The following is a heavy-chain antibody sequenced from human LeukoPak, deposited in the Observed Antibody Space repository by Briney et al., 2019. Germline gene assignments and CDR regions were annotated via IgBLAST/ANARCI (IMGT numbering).Heavy chain of an antibody. V-gene: IGHV4-34*01. CDR2: VHHSGTT. Sequence: SETLSLNCTVYGGSFTAFYWSWIRQPPGKGLEWVGEVHHSGTTNYNPSLKSRVTISVDTSKNQFSLRLSSVTAADTAVYYCARVPVNIWENWFDPWGQGTLVTVSS. CDR1: GGSFTAFY. J-gene: IGHJ5*02. D-gene: IGHD1-26*01. CDR3: ARVPVNIWENWFDP.